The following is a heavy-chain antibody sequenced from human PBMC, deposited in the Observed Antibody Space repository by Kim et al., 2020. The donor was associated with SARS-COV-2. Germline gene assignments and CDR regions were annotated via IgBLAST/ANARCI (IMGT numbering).Heavy chain of an antibody. D-gene: IGHD5-12*01. Sequence: GGSLRLSCAASGFTFSSYAMSWVRQAPGKGLEWVSAISGSGGSTYYADSVKGRFTISRDNSKNTLYLQMNSLRAEDTAVYYCAKSPYRSHSGYGPLGYWGQGTLVTVSS. CDR1: GFTFSSYA. J-gene: IGHJ4*02. CDR3: AKSPYRSHSGYGPLGY. CDR2: ISGSGGST. V-gene: IGHV3-23*01.